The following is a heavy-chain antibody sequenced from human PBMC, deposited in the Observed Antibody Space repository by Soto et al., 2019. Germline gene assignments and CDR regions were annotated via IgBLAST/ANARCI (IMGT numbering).Heavy chain of an antibody. J-gene: IGHJ6*03. Sequence: GGSLRLSCAASGFTFSSYAMSWVRQAPGKGLEWVSAISGSGGSTYYADSVKGRFTISRDKSKNTLYLQMNSLRAEDTAVYYCANGCSGGSCSPYYYMDVWGKGTTVTVSS. V-gene: IGHV3-23*01. CDR1: GFTFSSYA. CDR3: ANGCSGGSCSPYYYMDV. D-gene: IGHD2-15*01. CDR2: ISGSGGST.